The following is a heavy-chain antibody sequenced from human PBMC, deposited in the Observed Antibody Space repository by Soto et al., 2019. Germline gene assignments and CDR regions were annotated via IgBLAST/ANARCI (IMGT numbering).Heavy chain of an antibody. CDR3: ARDPNTYYYIPRGFDP. CDR2: IYYSGST. CDR1: GGSISSYY. Sequence: SETLSLTCTVSGGSISSYYWSWIRQPPGKGLEWIGYIYYSGSTNYNPSLKSRVTISVDTSKNQFSLKLSSVTAADTAVYYCARDPNTYYYIPRGFDPWGQGTLVTVSS. V-gene: IGHV4-59*01. J-gene: IGHJ5*02. D-gene: IGHD3-10*01.